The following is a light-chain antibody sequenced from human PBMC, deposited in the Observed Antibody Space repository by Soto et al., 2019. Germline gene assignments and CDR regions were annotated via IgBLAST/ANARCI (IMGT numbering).Light chain of an antibody. CDR1: QRLVHGDGNTY. Sequence: DIVIPQTPLSSPVTLGKPASISCRSSQRLVHGDGNTYLSWLHQRPGQPPRLLIDQISSRVSGGPGRFGGSGAVTDFTLKISRLEAEAGGVYDCVQANQFPPVTFGQGTRLEIK. J-gene: IGKJ5*01. V-gene: IGKV2-24*01. CDR2: QIS. CDR3: VQANQFPPVT.